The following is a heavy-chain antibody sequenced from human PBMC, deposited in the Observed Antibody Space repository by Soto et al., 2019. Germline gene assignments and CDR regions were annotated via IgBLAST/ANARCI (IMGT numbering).Heavy chain of an antibody. CDR3: ARLNSGSPNYYGMDV. V-gene: IGHV5-10-1*01. J-gene: IGHJ6*02. D-gene: IGHD1-26*01. CDR1: GYSFTSYW. Sequence: GEALKISCKGSGYSFTSYWISWVRQMPGKGLEWMGRIDPSDSYTNYSPSFQGHVTISADKSISTAYLQWSSLKASDTAMYYCARLNSGSPNYYGMDVWGQGTTVTVS. CDR2: IDPSDSYT.